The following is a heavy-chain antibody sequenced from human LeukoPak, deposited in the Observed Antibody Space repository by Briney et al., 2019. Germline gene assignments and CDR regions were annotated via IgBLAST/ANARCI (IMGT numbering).Heavy chain of an antibody. V-gene: IGHV1-18*01. J-gene: IGHJ3*02. D-gene: IGHD3-22*01. CDR2: ISAYNGNT. Sequence: GASVKVSCKASGYTFTSYGISWVRQAPGPGLEWMGWISAYNGNTNYAQKLQGRVTMTTDTSTSTAYMELRSLRSDDTAVYYCARAIYYYDSSGQGAFDIWGQGTMVTVSS. CDR3: ARAIYYYDSSGQGAFDI. CDR1: GYTFTSYG.